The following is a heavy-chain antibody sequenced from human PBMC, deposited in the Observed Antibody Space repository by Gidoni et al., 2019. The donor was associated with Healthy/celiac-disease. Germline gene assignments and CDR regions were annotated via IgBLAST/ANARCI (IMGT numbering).Heavy chain of an antibody. D-gene: IGHD3-10*01. CDR2: ISASNGKT. CDR3: ARAESWYGSGSYYNVDYYYYMDV. V-gene: IGHV1-18*01. Sequence: QVPLVQSGAEVKKPRASGKVSCKAAGYTVTSYGISWFRQAPGQGLEWMGWISASNGKTKYAKTLQGRVTMNTDTGTSTAYMELRSLRSDDTAVYYGARAESWYGSGSYYNVDYYYYMDVWGKGTTVTVSS. CDR1: GYTVTSYG. J-gene: IGHJ6*03.